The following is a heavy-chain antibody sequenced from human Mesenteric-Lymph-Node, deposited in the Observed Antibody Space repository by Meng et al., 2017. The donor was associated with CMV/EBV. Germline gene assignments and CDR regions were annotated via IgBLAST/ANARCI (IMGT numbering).Heavy chain of an antibody. V-gene: IGHV3-21*01. CDR1: GFTFSSYS. CDR3: ARDSEGGSYYVSLYYYYGMDV. D-gene: IGHD1-26*01. CDR2: ISSSSSYI. Sequence: GGSLRLSCAASGFTFSSYSMNWVRQAPGKGLEWVSSISSSSSYIYYADSVKGRFTISRDNAKNSLYLQMNSLRAEDTAVYYCARDSEGGSYYVSLYYYYGMDVWGQGTTVTVSS. J-gene: IGHJ6*02.